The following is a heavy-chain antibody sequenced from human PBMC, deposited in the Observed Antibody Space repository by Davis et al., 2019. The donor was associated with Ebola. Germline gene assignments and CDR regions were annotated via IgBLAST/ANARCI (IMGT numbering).Heavy chain of an antibody. CDR2: IYPGDSDT. D-gene: IGHD5-18*01. CDR1: GYSFPSFW. Sequence: GESLKISCKGSGYSFPSFWLGWVRQLPGKGLEWMGIIYPGDSDTKYSPSFRGQVTISADKSITTAYLQWSGLKASDTAIYYCARRRAYSYGYEGEFDFWGQGTLVTVSS. J-gene: IGHJ4*02. CDR3: ARRRAYSYGYEGEFDF. V-gene: IGHV5-51*01.